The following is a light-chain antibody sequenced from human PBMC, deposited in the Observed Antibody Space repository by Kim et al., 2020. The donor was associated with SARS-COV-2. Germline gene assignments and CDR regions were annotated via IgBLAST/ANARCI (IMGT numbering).Light chain of an antibody. CDR2: GKN. CDR3: QSYDSSLSRVV. Sequence: TIAGAGRSSNIGTNDGVHWYKQLAGTAPTLLIYGKNNRPSGVPDRFAGAKSGTSASLAITGLQAEDEADYYCQSYDSSLSRVVFGGGTKLTVL. CDR1: SSNIGTNDG. V-gene: IGLV1-40*01. J-gene: IGLJ2*01.